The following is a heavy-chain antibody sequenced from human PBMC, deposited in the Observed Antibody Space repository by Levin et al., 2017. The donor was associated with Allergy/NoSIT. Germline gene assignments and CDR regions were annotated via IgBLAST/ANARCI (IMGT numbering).Heavy chain of an antibody. CDR3: ARATLDAAGMDV. Sequence: GGSLRLSCAASGFTFSSYEMNWVRQAPGKGLEWVSYISSSGSTIYYADSVKGRFTISRDNAKNSLYLQMNSLRAEDTAVYYCARATLDAAGMDVWGQGTTVTVSS. CDR2: ISSSGSTI. D-gene: IGHD2-15*01. CDR1: GFTFSSYE. V-gene: IGHV3-48*03. J-gene: IGHJ6*02.